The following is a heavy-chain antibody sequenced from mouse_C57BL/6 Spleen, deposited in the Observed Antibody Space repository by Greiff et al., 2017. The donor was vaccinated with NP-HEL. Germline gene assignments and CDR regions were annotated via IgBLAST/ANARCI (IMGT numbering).Heavy chain of an antibody. CDR1: GFTFSSYA. Sequence: DVKLVESGGGLVKPGGSLKLSCAASGFTFSSYAMSWVRQTPEKRLEWVATISDGGSYTYYPDNVKGRFTISRDNAKNNLYLQMSHLKSEDTAMYYCARDPHGSSYPYFDYWGQGTTLTVSS. CDR2: ISDGGSYT. D-gene: IGHD1-1*01. J-gene: IGHJ2*01. V-gene: IGHV5-4*01. CDR3: ARDPHGSSYPYFDY.